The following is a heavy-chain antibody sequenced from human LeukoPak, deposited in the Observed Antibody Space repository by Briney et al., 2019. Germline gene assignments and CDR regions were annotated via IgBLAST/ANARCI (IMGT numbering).Heavy chain of an antibody. V-gene: IGHV5-51*01. Sequence: GESLKISLQGSGCRFTSYWIGWGGQMPGKGLGGMGIIYPGDSDTRYSPSFQGQVTISADKSISTAYLQWSSLKASDTAMYYCARLHFWSGYYFDYWGQGTLVTVSS. CDR1: GCRFTSYW. CDR2: IYPGDSDT. D-gene: IGHD3-3*02. J-gene: IGHJ4*02. CDR3: ARLHFWSGYYFDY.